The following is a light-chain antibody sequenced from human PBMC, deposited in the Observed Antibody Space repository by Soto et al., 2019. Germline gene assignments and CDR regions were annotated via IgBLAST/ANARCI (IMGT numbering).Light chain of an antibody. V-gene: IGKV3-11*01. CDR3: QQRSNWPPGLT. Sequence: EIVLTQSPATLSLSPGERATLPCRASQSVSSYLAWYQQKPGQAPRLLIYDASNRATGIPARFSGSGSGTGFTLTISSLEPEDFAVYYCQQRSNWPPGLTFGGGTKVDIK. CDR1: QSVSSY. J-gene: IGKJ4*01. CDR2: DAS.